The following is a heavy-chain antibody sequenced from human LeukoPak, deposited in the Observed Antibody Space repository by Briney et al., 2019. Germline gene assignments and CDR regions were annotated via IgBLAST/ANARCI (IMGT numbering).Heavy chain of an antibody. CDR3: AELGITMIGGV. Sequence: GGSLRLSCAASGFTFSSYGMSWVRQAPGKELEWVSAISGSGGSTYYADSVKGRFTISRDNAKNSLYLQMNSLRAEDTAVYYCAELGITMIGGVWGKGTTVTISS. V-gene: IGHV3-23*01. D-gene: IGHD3-10*02. CDR1: GFTFSSYG. J-gene: IGHJ6*04. CDR2: ISGSGGST.